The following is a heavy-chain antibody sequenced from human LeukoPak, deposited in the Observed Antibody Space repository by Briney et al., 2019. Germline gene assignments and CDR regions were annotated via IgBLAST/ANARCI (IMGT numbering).Heavy chain of an antibody. D-gene: IGHD6-19*01. CDR3: ARDRGQWLDQGIED. Sequence: SETLSLTCTVSGGSISSSSYYWGWIRQPPGKGLEWIGSIYYSGSTYYNPSLKSRVTISVDTSKNQFSLKLSSVTAADTAVYYCARDRGQWLDQGIEDWGQGTLVTVSS. V-gene: IGHV4-39*07. CDR2: IYYSGST. CDR1: GGSISSSSYY. J-gene: IGHJ4*02.